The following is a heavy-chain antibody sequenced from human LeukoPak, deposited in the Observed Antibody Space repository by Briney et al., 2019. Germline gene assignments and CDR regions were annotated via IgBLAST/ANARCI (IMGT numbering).Heavy chain of an antibody. CDR3: ARGKDGSGHPEDYYGMDV. CDR2: IYHSGST. CDR1: GGSISSSNW. J-gene: IGHJ6*02. V-gene: IGHV4-4*02. Sequence: SETLSLTCAVSGGSISSSNWWSWVRQPPGKGLEWIGEIYHSGSTNNNPSLKSRVTISVDKSKNQFSLKLSSVTAADTAVYYCARGKDGSGHPEDYYGMDVWGQGTTVTVSS. D-gene: IGHD2-15*01.